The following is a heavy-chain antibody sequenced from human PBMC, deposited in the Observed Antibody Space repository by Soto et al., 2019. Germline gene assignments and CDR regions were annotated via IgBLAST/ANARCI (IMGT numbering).Heavy chain of an antibody. J-gene: IGHJ4*02. V-gene: IGHV4-59*08. CDR1: GGSISSYY. CDR3: ARNSGWSFEY. Sequence: SETLSLTCTVSGGSISSYYWSWIRQPPGKGLEWIGYIYYSGSTNYNPSLKSRVTISVDTSKNQFSLKLSSVTAADTAVYYCARNSGWSFEYWGQGTLVTVSS. CDR2: IYYSGST. D-gene: IGHD6-19*01.